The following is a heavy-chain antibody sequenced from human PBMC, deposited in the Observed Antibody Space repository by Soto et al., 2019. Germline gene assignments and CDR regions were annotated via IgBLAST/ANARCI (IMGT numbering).Heavy chain of an antibody. CDR3: AKMRGYWAADKSYDGAFDI. CDR1: GFTFDDYA. Sequence: GGSLRLSCAASGFTFDDYAMHWVRQAPGKGLEWVSGISWNSGSIGYADSVKGRFTISRDNSKNTLYLQMNSLRAEDTAVYHCAKMRGYWAADKSYDGAFDIWGQGTMVTVSS. D-gene: IGHD5-18*01. J-gene: IGHJ3*02. CDR2: ISWNSGSI. V-gene: IGHV3-9*01.